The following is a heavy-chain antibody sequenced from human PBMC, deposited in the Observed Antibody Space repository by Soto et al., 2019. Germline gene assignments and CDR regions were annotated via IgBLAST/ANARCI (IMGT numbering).Heavy chain of an antibody. CDR3: AREPSQGYCSGGRCYSDLPTGPFDP. J-gene: IGHJ5*02. D-gene: IGHD2-15*01. Sequence: ASVKVSCKASGGTFSSYAISWVRQAPGQGLEWMGGIIPIFGTANYAQKFQGRVTITADESTSTAYMELSSMRSEDTAVYYCAREPSQGYCSGGRCYSDLPTGPFDPWGQGTLVTVSS. CDR1: GGTFSSYA. CDR2: IIPIFGTA. V-gene: IGHV1-69*13.